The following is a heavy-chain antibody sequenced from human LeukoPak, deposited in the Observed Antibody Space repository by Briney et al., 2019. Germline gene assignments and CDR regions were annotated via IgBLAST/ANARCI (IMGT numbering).Heavy chain of an antibody. D-gene: IGHD3-22*01. CDR3: ARDRGYYDNAFDI. Sequence: ASVKVSCKASGYTFTSYDINWVRQATGHGLEWMGWMNPNSGNTGYAQKFQGRVTITRNTSISTAYMELSSLRSEDTAVYYCARDRGYYDNAFDIWGQGTMVTVSS. V-gene: IGHV1-8*03. CDR2: MNPNSGNT. J-gene: IGHJ3*02. CDR1: GYTFTSYD.